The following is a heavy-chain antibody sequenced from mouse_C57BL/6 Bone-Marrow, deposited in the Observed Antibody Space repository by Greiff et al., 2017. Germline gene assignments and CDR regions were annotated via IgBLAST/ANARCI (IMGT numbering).Heavy chain of an antibody. Sequence: EVKLVESGPVLVKPGASVKMSCKASGYTFTDYYMNWVKQSHGKSLEWIGVINPYNGGTSYNQKFKGKATLTVDKSSSTAYMELNSLTSEDSAVYYCARGELRLPLDYWGQGTTLTGSS. J-gene: IGHJ2*01. CDR2: INPYNGGT. CDR1: GYTFTDYY. D-gene: IGHD3-2*02. V-gene: IGHV1-19*01. CDR3: ARGELRLPLDY.